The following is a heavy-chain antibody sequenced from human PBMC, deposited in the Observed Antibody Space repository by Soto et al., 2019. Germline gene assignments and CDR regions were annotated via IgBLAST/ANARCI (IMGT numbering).Heavy chain of an antibody. J-gene: IGHJ4*02. V-gene: IGHV1-8*02. CDR2: MNANSGIT. D-gene: IGHD2-2*01. CDR1: GYSFISND. CDR3: ARDSTSPDY. Sequence: QVQLVQSGAEVKKPGASVKVSCKASGYSFISNDITWVRQATGQGLEWMGWMNANSGITEYAQKFLGRVTMTRNTSISTAYMELTSLRSEDTAVYYCARDSTSPDYWGQGTLVTVSS.